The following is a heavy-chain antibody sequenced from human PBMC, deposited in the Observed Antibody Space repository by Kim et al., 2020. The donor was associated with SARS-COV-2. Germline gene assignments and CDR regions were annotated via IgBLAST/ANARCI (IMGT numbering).Heavy chain of an antibody. Sequence: SETLSLTCTVSGYSISSGYYWGWIRQPPGKGLEWIGSIYHSGSTYYNPSLKSRVTISVDTSKNQFSLKLSSVTAADTAVYYCARAYIVGATHWFDPWGQGTLVTVSS. D-gene: IGHD1-26*01. CDR2: IYHSGST. CDR3: ARAYIVGATHWFDP. CDR1: GYSISSGYY. J-gene: IGHJ5*02. V-gene: IGHV4-38-2*02.